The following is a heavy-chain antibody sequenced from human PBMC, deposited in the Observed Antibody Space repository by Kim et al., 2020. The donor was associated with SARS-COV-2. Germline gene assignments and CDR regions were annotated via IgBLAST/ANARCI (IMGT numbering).Heavy chain of an antibody. J-gene: IGHJ3*02. D-gene: IGHD3-10*01. Sequence: ASVKVSCKASGYTFTSYAMHWVRQAPGQRLEWMGWINAGNGNTKYSQKFQGRVTITRDTSASTAYMELSSLRSEDTAVYYCARGKVKGSGSYIAFDIWGQGTMVTVSS. CDR2: INAGNGNT. CDR3: ARGKVKGSGSYIAFDI. V-gene: IGHV1-3*01. CDR1: GYTFTSYA.